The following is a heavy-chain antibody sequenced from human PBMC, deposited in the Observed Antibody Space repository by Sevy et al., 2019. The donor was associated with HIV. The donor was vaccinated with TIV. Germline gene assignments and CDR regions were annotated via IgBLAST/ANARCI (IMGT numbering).Heavy chain of an antibody. CDR1: GFTFSNAW. CDR2: IKSKTDGGIT. Sequence: GESLKISCAASGFTFSNAWMSWVRQAPGKGLEWVGRIKSKTDGGITDYAAPVKGRFTISRDDSKNTLYLQMNSLKTEDTAVYYCTTDPLDYDYVWGSLGAFDIWGQGTMVTVSS. D-gene: IGHD3-16*01. J-gene: IGHJ3*02. V-gene: IGHV3-15*01. CDR3: TTDPLDYDYVWGSLGAFDI.